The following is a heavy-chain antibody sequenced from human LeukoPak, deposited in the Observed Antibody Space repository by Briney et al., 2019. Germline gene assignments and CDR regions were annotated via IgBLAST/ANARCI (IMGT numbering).Heavy chain of an antibody. Sequence: SGGSLRLSCAASGFSFSTYSMNWVRQAPGKGLEWVSSISSRSGYIYYADSVKGRFTISRDNAKNSLYLQMNSLRVEDTAVYYCARATQQWLVKLDYWGQGILVTVSS. CDR3: ARATQQWLVKLDY. CDR2: ISSRSGYI. CDR1: GFSFSTYS. J-gene: IGHJ4*02. D-gene: IGHD6-19*01. V-gene: IGHV3-21*04.